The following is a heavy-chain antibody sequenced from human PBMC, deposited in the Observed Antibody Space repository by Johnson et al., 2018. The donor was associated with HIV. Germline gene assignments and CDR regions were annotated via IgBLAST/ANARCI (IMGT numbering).Heavy chain of an antibody. J-gene: IGHJ3*01. CDR2: INWTGGST. CDR3: VRGGLGYQNFHDRFDV. CDR1: GFRFDDYG. Sequence: VQLVESGGGVVRPGGSLRLFCTVAGFRFDDYGMSWVRQAPGKGLDWISTINWTGGSTGYGASLKRRFTISRDNAKHSLYLQMDSLRPEDTALYYCVRGGLGYQNFHDRFDVWGQGTVVTVSS. D-gene: IGHD3-16*02. V-gene: IGHV3-20*04.